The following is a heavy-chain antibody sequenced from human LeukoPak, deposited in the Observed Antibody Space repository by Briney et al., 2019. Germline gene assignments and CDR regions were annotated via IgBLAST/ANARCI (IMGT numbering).Heavy chain of an antibody. CDR2: MNPSGGSP. V-gene: IGHV1-46*01. CDR3: ARNPAGTYQYDSTGLSFDV. CDR1: GYSFTDYF. D-gene: IGHD2-8*02. J-gene: IGHJ3*01. Sequence: ASVKVSCKASGYSFTDYFMHWVRQAPGQGLEWMGIMNPSGGSPTYARKFQGRVTMTRDTYTSTVYMELSSLTAEDSAVYYCARNPAGTYQYDSTGLSFDVWGQGTTIIVSS.